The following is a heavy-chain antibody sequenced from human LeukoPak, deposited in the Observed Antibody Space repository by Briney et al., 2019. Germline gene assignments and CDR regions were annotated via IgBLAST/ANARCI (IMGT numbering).Heavy chain of an antibody. CDR3: ARRKAALMDV. J-gene: IGHJ6*03. CDR2: IKEDGSEK. CDR1: RFTFSKYW. D-gene: IGHD6-6*01. Sequence: GGXXRLSCEASRFTFSKYWMNWVRQAPGKGVEWVAHIKEDGSEKYYVDSVRGGFTISRENAENSLYLQMNSLGGDDPALYYCARRKAALMDVWGKGTTVPVSS. V-gene: IGHV3-7*01.